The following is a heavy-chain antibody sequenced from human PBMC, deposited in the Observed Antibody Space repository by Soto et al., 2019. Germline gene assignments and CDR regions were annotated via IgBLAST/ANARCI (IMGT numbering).Heavy chain of an antibody. CDR2: IYYSGST. J-gene: IGHJ4*02. CDR1: GGSISSRSYY. D-gene: IGHD6-13*01. Sequence: SETLSLPRTVSGGSISSRSYYWGWNRQPPGKGLEWIGSIYYSGSTYYNPSLKSRVTISVDTSKNQFSLKLSSVTAADTAVYYCARQGGSSSWEGSDFDYWGQGTLVTVSS. CDR3: ARQGGSSSWEGSDFDY. V-gene: IGHV4-39*01.